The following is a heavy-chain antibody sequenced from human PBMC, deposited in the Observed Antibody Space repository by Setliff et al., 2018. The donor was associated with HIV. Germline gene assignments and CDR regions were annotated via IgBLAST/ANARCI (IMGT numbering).Heavy chain of an antibody. J-gene: IGHJ3*02. CDR2: IYSVGIT. CDR1: GFTVSSNS. V-gene: IGHV3-53*05. Sequence: GGSLRLSCAASGFTVSSNSMSWVRQAPGKGLEWVSVIYSVGITYYTDSVKGRFTISRDNSKNTLYLQMNSLRAEDTAVYCCARAGFWQPDAFDIWGQGTMVTISS. D-gene: IGHD3-3*01. CDR3: ARAGFWQPDAFDI.